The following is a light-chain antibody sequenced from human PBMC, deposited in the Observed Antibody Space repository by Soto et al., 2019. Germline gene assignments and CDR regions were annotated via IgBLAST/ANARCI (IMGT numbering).Light chain of an antibody. CDR1: HSVTRY. J-gene: IGKJ5*01. Sequence: EIVMTQSPATLSVSPGGRATLSCRASHSVTRYVAWYQQKPGQAPRLLISDASGRATGIPDRFSGSGSETDFSLTINRLEPEDFAVYFCQQYGSSPITFGQGNDWRL. CDR3: QQYGSSPIT. V-gene: IGKV3-20*01. CDR2: DAS.